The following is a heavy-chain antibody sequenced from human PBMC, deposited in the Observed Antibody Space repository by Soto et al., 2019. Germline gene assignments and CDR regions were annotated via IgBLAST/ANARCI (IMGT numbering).Heavy chain of an antibody. J-gene: IGHJ5*02. CDR1: GASIYNGGYF. Sequence: PSETLSLTCSVSGASIYNGGYFWSWIRQSPGKGLEWIGHIHNSGSPYNNPSLNSRVTISADTSMNQFSLALTSVTAADTAVYYCASLHYDGESGAWFDPWGQGTLVTVSS. CDR2: IHNSGSP. D-gene: IGHD5-12*01. CDR3: ASLHYDGESGAWFDP. V-gene: IGHV4-30-4*01.